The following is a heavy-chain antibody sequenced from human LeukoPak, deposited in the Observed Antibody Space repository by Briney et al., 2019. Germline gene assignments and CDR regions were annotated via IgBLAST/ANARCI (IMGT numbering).Heavy chain of an antibody. CDR3: ARDEENWRDDAFDI. CDR1: GGSISSGGYS. Sequence: SQTLSPTCAVSGGSISSGGYSWSWIRQPPGKGLEWIGYIYHSGSTYYNPSLKSRVTMSVDTSKNQFSLKLSSVTAADTAVYYCARDEENWRDDAFDIWGQGTMVTVSS. J-gene: IGHJ3*02. D-gene: IGHD1-1*01. V-gene: IGHV4-30-2*01. CDR2: IYHSGST.